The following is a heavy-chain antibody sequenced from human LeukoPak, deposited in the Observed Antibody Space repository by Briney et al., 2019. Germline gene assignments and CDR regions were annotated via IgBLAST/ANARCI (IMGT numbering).Heavy chain of an antibody. J-gene: IGHJ4*02. D-gene: IGHD5-18*01. CDR3: AWGYSYGEGGFDY. Sequence: GRSLRLSCAASGFTFSSYAMHWVRQAPGKGLEWVAVISYDGSNKYYADSVKGRFTISRDNSKNTLYLQMNSLRAEDTAVYYCAWGYSYGEGGFDYWGQGTLVTVSS. CDR1: GFTFSSYA. V-gene: IGHV3-30*04. CDR2: ISYDGSNK.